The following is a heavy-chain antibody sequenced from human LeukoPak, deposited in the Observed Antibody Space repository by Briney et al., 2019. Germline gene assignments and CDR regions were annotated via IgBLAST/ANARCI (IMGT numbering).Heavy chain of an antibody. J-gene: IGHJ4*02. CDR2: IYHSGST. Sequence: PSETLSLTYAVSGGSISSGGYSWSWIRQPPGKGLEWIGYIYHSGSTYYNPSLKSRVTISVDRSKNQFSLKLSSVTAADTAVYYCARDPHGDWGQGTLVTVSS. CDR3: ARDPHGD. D-gene: IGHD3-10*01. V-gene: IGHV4-30-2*01. CDR1: GGSISSGGYS.